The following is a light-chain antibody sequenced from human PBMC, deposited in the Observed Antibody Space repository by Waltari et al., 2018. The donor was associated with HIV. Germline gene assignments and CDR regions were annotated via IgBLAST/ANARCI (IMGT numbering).Light chain of an antibody. V-gene: IGKV1-39*01. CDR3: KQSLRSPLT. Sequence: DIQITHSPSSLSASVGDSVTITCLASQTVPNKVNWYQQKPGKAPKVLIYDASTLQSGVPSRFRGGGSWTDFTLNITSLQLDDFGTYYCKQSLRSPLTFGPGTKVDI. J-gene: IGKJ3*01. CDR1: QTVPNK. CDR2: DAS.